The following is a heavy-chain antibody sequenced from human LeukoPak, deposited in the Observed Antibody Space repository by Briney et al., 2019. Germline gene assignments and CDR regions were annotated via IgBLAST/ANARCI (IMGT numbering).Heavy chain of an antibody. J-gene: IGHJ3*02. CDR1: GFTFSSHS. V-gene: IGHV3-69-1*01. Sequence: GGSLRLSCAASGFTFSSHSINWVRQAPGKGLEWIATMTVTNKIYYADSVKGRLTISRDNAENSVYLQMNSLRDEDTAVYSCARAQTLFWEFDGFDIWGRGTKVTVSS. CDR3: ARAQTLFWEFDGFDI. D-gene: IGHD3-3*01. CDR2: MTVTNKI.